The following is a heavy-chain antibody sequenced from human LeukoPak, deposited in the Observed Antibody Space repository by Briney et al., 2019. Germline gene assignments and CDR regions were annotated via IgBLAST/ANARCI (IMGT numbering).Heavy chain of an antibody. D-gene: IGHD3-22*01. Sequence: GGSLRLSCAASGFTFSSYAMSWVRRAPGKGLEWVSAISSGDGGTYYADSVKGRFTISRDNSKNTLYLQMNSLRAEDTAVYYCAKTVAERLTMIVVVTYYFDYWGQGTLVTVSS. CDR1: GFTFSSYA. CDR2: ISSGDGGT. J-gene: IGHJ4*02. CDR3: AKTVAERLTMIVVVTYYFDY. V-gene: IGHV3-23*01.